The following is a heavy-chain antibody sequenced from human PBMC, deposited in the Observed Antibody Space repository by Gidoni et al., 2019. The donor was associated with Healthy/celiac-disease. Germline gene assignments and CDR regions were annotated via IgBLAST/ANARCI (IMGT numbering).Heavy chain of an antibody. Sequence: QITLKESGPTLVKPTQTLTLTCTFSGFSLSTSGVGVGWIRQPPGKALEWLALIYWDDDKRYSPSLKSRLTITKDTSKNQVVLTMTNMDPVDTATYYCAHSYSLGSSWYTKIYYFDYWGQGTLVTASS. V-gene: IGHV2-5*02. D-gene: IGHD6-13*01. CDR3: AHSYSLGSSWYTKIYYFDY. CDR2: IYWDDDK. J-gene: IGHJ4*02. CDR1: GFSLSTSGVG.